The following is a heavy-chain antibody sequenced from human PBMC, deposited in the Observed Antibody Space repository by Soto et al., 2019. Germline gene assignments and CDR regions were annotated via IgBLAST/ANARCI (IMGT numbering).Heavy chain of an antibody. D-gene: IGHD6-19*01. J-gene: IGHJ4*02. CDR1: GFTFTSSA. V-gene: IGHV1-58*01. Sequence: SVKVSCKASGFTFTSSAVQWVRQARGQRLEWIGWIVVGSGNTNYAQKFQERVTITRDMSTSTAYMELSSLRSEDTAVYYCAILSSIAVAGSYFDYWGQGTLVTVSS. CDR2: IVVGSGNT. CDR3: AILSSIAVAGSYFDY.